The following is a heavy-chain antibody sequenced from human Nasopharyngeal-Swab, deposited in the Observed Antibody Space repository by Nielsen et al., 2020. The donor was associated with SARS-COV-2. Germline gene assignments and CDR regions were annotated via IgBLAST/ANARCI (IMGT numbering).Heavy chain of an antibody. CDR3: TRAGYSGSYGGFDS. Sequence: GESLKISCAASGFTFNSYWMHWVRPAPGKGLVWVSRINTDATSTSYADSVKGRFTIFRDNAKNMVFLQMNSLTAEDTAIYYCTRAGYSGSYGGFDSWGQGTLVSVSS. V-gene: IGHV3-74*01. CDR2: INTDATST. J-gene: IGHJ4*02. CDR1: GFTFNSYW. D-gene: IGHD1-26*01.